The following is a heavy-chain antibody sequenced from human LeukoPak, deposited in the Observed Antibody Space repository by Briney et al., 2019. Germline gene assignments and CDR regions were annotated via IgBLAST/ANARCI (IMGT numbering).Heavy chain of an antibody. CDR3: ARGPFWTIAARPLDY. CDR2: IYYSGST. D-gene: IGHD6-6*01. CDR1: GGSISSSSYY. J-gene: IGHJ4*02. Sequence: PSETLSLTCTVSGGSISSSSYYWGWIRQPPGKGLEWIGSIYYSGSTYYNPSLKSRVTISLDTSKNQFSLKLTSVTAADTALYYCARGPFWTIAARPLDYWGPGTLVTVSS. V-gene: IGHV4-39*07.